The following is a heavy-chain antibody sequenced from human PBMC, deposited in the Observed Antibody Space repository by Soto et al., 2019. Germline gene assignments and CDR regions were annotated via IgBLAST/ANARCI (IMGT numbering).Heavy chain of an antibody. D-gene: IGHD6-13*01. Sequence: ASVKVSCKASGYTFTSYDINWVRQATGQGLEWMGWMNPNSGNTGYAQKFQGRVTMTRNTSISTAYMELSSLRSEDTAVYYCARCSRAAGNYYYYYYYMDVWGKGTTVTVSS. CDR3: ARCSRAAGNYYYYYYYMDV. V-gene: IGHV1-8*01. J-gene: IGHJ6*03. CDR2: MNPNSGNT. CDR1: GYTFTSYD.